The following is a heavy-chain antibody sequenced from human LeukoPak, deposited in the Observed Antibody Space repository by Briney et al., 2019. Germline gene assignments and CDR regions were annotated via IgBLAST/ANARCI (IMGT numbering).Heavy chain of an antibody. V-gene: IGHV4-39*07. CDR2: IYYSGST. D-gene: IGHD2-15*01. CDR3: ARIGFCSGGSCPTKIDP. CDR1: GGSISSSSYY. Sequence: SETLSLTCTVSGGSISSSSYYWGWIRQPPGKGLEWIGSIYYSGSTYYNPSLKSRVTISVDTSKNQFSLKLSSVTAADTAVYYCARIGFCSGGSCPTKIDPWGQGTLVTVSS. J-gene: IGHJ5*02.